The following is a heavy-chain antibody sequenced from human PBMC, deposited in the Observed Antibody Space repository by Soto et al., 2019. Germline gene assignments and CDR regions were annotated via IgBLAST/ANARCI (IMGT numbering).Heavy chain of an antibody. D-gene: IGHD6-19*01. Sequence: GASVKVSCKASGYIFTSYGISWVRQAPGQGLEWMGWISAYNGNTNYAQKLQGRVTMTTDTSTSTAYMELRSLRSDDTAVYYCARDVVRSYSSGWSSTNNWFDPWGQGTLVTVSS. J-gene: IGHJ5*02. CDR3: ARDVVRSYSSGWSSTNNWFDP. CDR1: GYIFTSYG. V-gene: IGHV1-18*01. CDR2: ISAYNGNT.